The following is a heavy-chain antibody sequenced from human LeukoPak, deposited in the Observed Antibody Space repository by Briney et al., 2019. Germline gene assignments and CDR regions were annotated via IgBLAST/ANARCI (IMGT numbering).Heavy chain of an antibody. D-gene: IGHD6-13*01. CDR2: INWNGGST. V-gene: IGHV3-20*04. J-gene: IGHJ2*01. CDR1: GFIFDNYG. Sequence: PGGSLRLSCTVSGFIFDNYGMTWVRQAPGKGLEWVSGINWNGGSTGYAGSVKGRFTISRDNAKNSLYLQMNSLRAEDTAVYYCARVEAAAYYWYFDLWGRGTLVTVSS. CDR3: ARVEAAAYYWYFDL.